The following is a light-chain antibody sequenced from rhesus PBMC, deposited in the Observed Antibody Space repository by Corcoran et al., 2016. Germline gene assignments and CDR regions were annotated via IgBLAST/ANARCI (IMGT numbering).Light chain of an antibody. Sequence: EIVMTQSPATLALSPGERATLSCRARQSVSSYLAWYQQKPGQAPRLLIYGASSRATGIPDRCSGSGSGTECTLTISSLEPEDVGVYFCLQSSNWPWTFGQGTKVEIK. V-gene: IGKV3-24*04. J-gene: IGKJ1*01. CDR1: QSVSSY. CDR2: GAS. CDR3: LQSSNWPWT.